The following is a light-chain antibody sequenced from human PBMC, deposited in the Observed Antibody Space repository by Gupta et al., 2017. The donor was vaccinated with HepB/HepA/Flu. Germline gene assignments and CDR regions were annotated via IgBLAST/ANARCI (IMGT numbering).Light chain of an antibody. J-gene: IGKJ2*03. CDR1: QDISNF. Sequence: IQMTQSPSSLSASVGDRVTITCQASQDISNFLNWYQHKPGEAPRPLIYDASHLGPGVPSRFSGSGSGTDFTFTTSSLQPEDIATYYCQQYDDFPPSSFGQGTKLDIK. CDR3: QQYDDFPPSS. CDR2: DAS. V-gene: IGKV1-33*01.